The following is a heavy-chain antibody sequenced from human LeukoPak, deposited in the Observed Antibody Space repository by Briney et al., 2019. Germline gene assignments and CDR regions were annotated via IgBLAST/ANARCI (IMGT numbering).Heavy chain of an antibody. Sequence: PGGSLRLSCAASGFTFSSYAMSWVRQAPGKGLEWVSAISGSGGSTYYADSVKGRFTISRDNAKNSLYLQMNSLRAEDTAVYYCARERSGYLKKPDYWGQGTLVTVSS. J-gene: IGHJ4*02. V-gene: IGHV3-23*01. CDR3: ARERSGYLKKPDY. D-gene: IGHD3-3*01. CDR1: GFTFSSYA. CDR2: ISGSGGST.